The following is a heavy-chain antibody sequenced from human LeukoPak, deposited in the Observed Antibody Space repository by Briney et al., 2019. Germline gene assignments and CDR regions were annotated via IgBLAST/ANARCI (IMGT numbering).Heavy chain of an antibody. J-gene: IGHJ5*02. CDR2: IYHSGST. D-gene: IGHD6-13*01. V-gene: IGHV4-38-2*02. CDR3: ARGYSSSWYLNWFDP. Sequence: SETLSLTCTVSGYSISSGYYWGWLRQPPGKGLEWVGSIYHSGSTYYNPSLKSQVTISVDTSKNQFSLKLTSVTAADTAVYYCARGYSSSWYLNWFDPWGQGTLDTVSS. CDR1: GYSISSGYY.